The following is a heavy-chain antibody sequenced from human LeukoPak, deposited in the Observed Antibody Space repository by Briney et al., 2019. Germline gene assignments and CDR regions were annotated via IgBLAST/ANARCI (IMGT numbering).Heavy chain of an antibody. V-gene: IGHV3-74*01. CDR2: INSDGSTT. CDR1: GFTVSSNY. CDR3: ARGDYYGMDV. Sequence: GGSLRLSCAASGFTVSSNYMSWVRQAPGKGLVWVSRINSDGSTTYYADSVKGRFTISRDNAKSTLYLQLNSLRAEDTAVYYCARGDYYGMDVWGQGTTVTVSS. D-gene: IGHD1-26*01. J-gene: IGHJ6*02.